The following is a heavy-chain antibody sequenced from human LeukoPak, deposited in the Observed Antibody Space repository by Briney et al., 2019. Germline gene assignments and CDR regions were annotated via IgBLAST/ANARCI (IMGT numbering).Heavy chain of an antibody. D-gene: IGHD3-3*01. Sequence: GGSLRLSCAASGFTFSSYAMSWVRQAPGKGLEWVSAISGSGGSTYYADSVKGRFTISRDNSKNTLYLQMNSLRAEDTAVYYCAKAYYDFWSGRPVGGWGQGTLVTVSS. CDR1: GFTFSSYA. CDR2: ISGSGGST. V-gene: IGHV3-23*01. J-gene: IGHJ4*02. CDR3: AKAYYDFWSGRPVGG.